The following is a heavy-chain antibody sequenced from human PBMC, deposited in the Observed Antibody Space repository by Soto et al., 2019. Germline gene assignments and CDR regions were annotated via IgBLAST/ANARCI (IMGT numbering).Heavy chain of an antibody. J-gene: IGHJ4*02. Sequence: SVNVSCNTYGDIFTRTKMHLVRQAPGQGLEWIGIISPSGGPPTYAQKFQDRVTMTWDTSTPTVYMDPSSLRSEDTAVYFCARAFEWAFDYRGQGTQVTVSS. V-gene: IGHV1-46*01. CDR1: GDIFTRTK. CDR2: ISPSGGPP. D-gene: IGHD3-3*01. CDR3: ARAFEWAFDY.